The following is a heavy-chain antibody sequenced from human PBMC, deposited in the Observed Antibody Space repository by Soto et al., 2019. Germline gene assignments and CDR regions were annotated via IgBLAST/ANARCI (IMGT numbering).Heavy chain of an antibody. D-gene: IGHD4-4*01. CDR1: GYTFTSNW. CDR2: INPSNAFT. CDR3: AGDHSNLSFGAFWHDP. J-gene: IGHJ5*02. V-gene: IGHV1-46*01. Sequence: ASVKVSCKASGYTFTSNWIHWVRRAPGQGLEWMGVINPSNAFTFYAPKFQGRVTMTSGPSTSTVYMDLSSLTSEDTAVYYCAGDHSNLSFGAFWHDPWGKGTLVTVS.